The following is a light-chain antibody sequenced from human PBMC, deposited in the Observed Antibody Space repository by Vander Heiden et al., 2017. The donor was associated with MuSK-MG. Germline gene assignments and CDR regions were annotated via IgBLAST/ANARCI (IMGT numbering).Light chain of an antibody. J-gene: IGKJ2*01. CDR3: QQSYSTPYT. CDR1: QSISSY. V-gene: IGKV1-39*01. CDR2: AAS. Sequence: DIQLTQSPSSLSASVGDRVTITCRASQSISSYLNWYQQKPGKAPKLLIYAASSLQSGGPSRFSGSGSGTEVTLTISSLQPEDVATYYCQQSYSTPYTFGQGTKLEIK.